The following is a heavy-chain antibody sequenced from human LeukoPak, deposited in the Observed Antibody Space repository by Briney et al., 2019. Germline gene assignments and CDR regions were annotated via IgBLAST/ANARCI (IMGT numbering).Heavy chain of an antibody. CDR3: ARGHQVDTAMVT. CDR1: GYTFTSYD. V-gene: IGHV1-8*01. J-gene: IGHJ4*02. D-gene: IGHD5-18*01. Sequence: ASVTVSFKASGYTFTSYDINWVRQAPGQGLEWMGWMNPNSGNTGYAQKFQGRVTMTRNTSISTAYMELSSLRSEDTAVYYCARGHQVDTAMVTWGQGTLVTVSS. CDR2: MNPNSGNT.